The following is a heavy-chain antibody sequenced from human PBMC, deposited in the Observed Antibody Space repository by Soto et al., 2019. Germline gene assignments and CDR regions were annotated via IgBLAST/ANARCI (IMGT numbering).Heavy chain of an antibody. V-gene: IGHV1-45*02. Sequence: GASVKVSCKASGYTFTYRYLHWVRQAPGQALEWMGWITPFNGNTNYAQKFQDRVTITRDRSMSTAYMELSSLRSEDTAMYYCARLLLRDHDSFDIWGQGTMVTVSS. J-gene: IGHJ3*02. CDR1: GYTFTYRY. CDR3: ARLLLRDHDSFDI. CDR2: ITPFNGNT. D-gene: IGHD2-15*01.